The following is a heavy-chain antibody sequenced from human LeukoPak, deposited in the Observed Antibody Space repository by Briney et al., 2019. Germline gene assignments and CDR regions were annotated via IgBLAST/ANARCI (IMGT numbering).Heavy chain of an antibody. V-gene: IGHV1-46*01. CDR1: GYTFTSYY. CDR3: ARTPGIVAMTDY. CDR2: INTSGGST. D-gene: IGHD5-12*01. J-gene: IGHJ4*02. Sequence: ASVTLSCKASGYTFTSYYMHWVRQAPGHGLEWMGIINTSGGSTSYAQKFQGRVTITTDTSTSTAYMELRSLRSDDTAVYYCARTPGIVAMTDYWGQGTLVTVSS.